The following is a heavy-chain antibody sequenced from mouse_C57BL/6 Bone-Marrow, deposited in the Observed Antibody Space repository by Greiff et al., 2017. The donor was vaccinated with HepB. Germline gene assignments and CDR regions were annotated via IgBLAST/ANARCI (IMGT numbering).Heavy chain of an antibody. V-gene: IGHV14-4*01. CDR2: IDPENGDT. D-gene: IGHD1-1*01. J-gene: IGHJ2*01. CDR1: GFNIKDDY. Sequence: EVKLQESGAELVRPGASVKLSCTASGFNIKDDYMHWVKQRPEQGLEWIGWIDPENGDTEYASKFQGKATITADTSSNTAYLQLSSLTSEDTAVYYCTTVITTLYFDYWGQGTTLTVS. CDR3: TTVITTLYFDY.